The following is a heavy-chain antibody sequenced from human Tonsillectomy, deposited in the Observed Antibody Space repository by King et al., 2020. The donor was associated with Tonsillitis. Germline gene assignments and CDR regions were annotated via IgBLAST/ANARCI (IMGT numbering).Heavy chain of an antibody. J-gene: IGHJ3*02. D-gene: IGHD6-19*01. Sequence: VQLVESGGGLVQPGGSLRLSCAASGFTVSSNYMSWVRQAPGKGLEWASVIYSGGSTYYADSVKGRFTISRHNSKNTVYLQMNSLRAEDTAVYYCASEGIAVAGGWADAFDIWGQGTMVTVSS. CDR2: IYSGGST. CDR3: ASEGIAVAGGWADAFDI. V-gene: IGHV3-53*04. CDR1: GFTVSSNY.